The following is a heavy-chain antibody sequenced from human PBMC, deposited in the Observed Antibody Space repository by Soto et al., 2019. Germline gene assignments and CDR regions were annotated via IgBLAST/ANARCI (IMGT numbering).Heavy chain of an antibody. CDR3: ASPHGETYHYYYYYGMDV. CDR1: GYTFTGYY. Sequence: ASVKVSCKASGYTFTGYYMHWVRQAPGQGXEWMGWINPNSGGTNYTQKFQGRVTMTRDTSISTAYMELSRLRSDDTAVYYCASPHGETYHYYYYYGMDVWGQGTTVTVSS. CDR2: INPNSGGT. V-gene: IGHV1-2*02. J-gene: IGHJ6*02. D-gene: IGHD3-10*01.